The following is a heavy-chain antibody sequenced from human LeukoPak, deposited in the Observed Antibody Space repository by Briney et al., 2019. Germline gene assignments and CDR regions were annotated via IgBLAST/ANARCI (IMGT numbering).Heavy chain of an antibody. CDR2: ISHDGNGK. CDR3: AKDRSYSGYEPLDY. V-gene: IGHV3-30*18. CDR1: GYTFTNYY. D-gene: IGHD5-12*01. J-gene: IGHJ4*02. Sequence: SCKASGYTFTNYYMHWVRQAPGKGLESVAVISHDGNGKYSADSVKGRFTISRDNSKNTLYLQMDSLRVEDTAVYYCAKDRSYSGYEPLDYWGQGTLVTVSS.